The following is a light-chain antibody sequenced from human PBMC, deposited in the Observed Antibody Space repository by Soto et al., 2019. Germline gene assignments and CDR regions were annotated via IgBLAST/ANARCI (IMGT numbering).Light chain of an antibody. J-gene: IGKJ1*01. Sequence: EIVLTQSPGTLSLSPGERATLSCRAGQNICTYLAWYQQKPGQAPRLLIYDASNRATGIPARFSGSGSGTDFTLTISSLEPEDFAVYYCHQRTNWPITFGQGTKVDIK. CDR1: QNICTY. CDR2: DAS. V-gene: IGKV3-11*01. CDR3: HQRTNWPIT.